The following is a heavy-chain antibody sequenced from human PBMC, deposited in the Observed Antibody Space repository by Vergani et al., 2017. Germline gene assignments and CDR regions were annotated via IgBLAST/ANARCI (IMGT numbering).Heavy chain of an antibody. CDR2: VDHSDRP. CDR3: ARGRKHFFEAPYDV. Sequence: QVQLQQWGATVLKPSETLSLTCAVYGVSFKTYFWNWIRQSPDKGLEWIGEVDHSDRPYYNPSLRGRVTISVDTSKNQISLRLHSVDVAYSAIYYFARGRKHFFEAPYDVWGQGSPVTVSS. D-gene: IGHD3-3*02. V-gene: IGHV4-34*02. J-gene: IGHJ4*02. CDR1: GVSFKTYF.